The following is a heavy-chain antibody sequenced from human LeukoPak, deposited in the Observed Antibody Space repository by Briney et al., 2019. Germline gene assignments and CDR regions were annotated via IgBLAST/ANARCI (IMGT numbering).Heavy chain of an antibody. D-gene: IGHD3-22*01. CDR3: AKDGLYYDGSEHVYDFDS. V-gene: IGHV3-23*01. Sequence: PGGSLRLSCAASGFTFSRSAMTWVRQGPGTGLEFVASIIYSGGATYYADSVKGRFTISRDNSKNTRYLQMNSLRAEDTALYYCAKDGLYYDGSEHVYDFDSWGQGTLVTVPS. J-gene: IGHJ4*02. CDR2: IIYSGGAT. CDR1: GFTFSRSA.